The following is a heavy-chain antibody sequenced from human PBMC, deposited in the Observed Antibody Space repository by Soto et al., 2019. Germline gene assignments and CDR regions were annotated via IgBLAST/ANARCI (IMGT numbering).Heavy chain of an antibody. J-gene: IGHJ4*02. CDR2: GFSSGTT. Sequence: SETLSLTCSVSGDYISRCTYFWGWIRLPPGKGLEWIGRGFSSGTTYYSPSLKSRVTISVDTSKNQFSLNLSSVTAADTAVYYCARLSTIFGVDSIKGPSFYFDSWGQGTLVTGSS. D-gene: IGHD3-3*01. CDR3: ARLSTIFGVDSIKGPSFYFDS. V-gene: IGHV4-39*01. CDR1: GDYISRCTYF.